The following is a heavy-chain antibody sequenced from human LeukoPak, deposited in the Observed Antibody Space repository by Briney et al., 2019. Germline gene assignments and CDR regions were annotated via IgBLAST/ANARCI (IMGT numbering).Heavy chain of an antibody. CDR3: ARNRTPDSYDSSGYHGF. CDR2: ISGRSGTI. D-gene: IGHD3-22*01. CDR1: GFTFSSYS. J-gene: IGHJ4*02. V-gene: IGHV3-48*04. Sequence: GGSLRLSCAASGFTFSSYSMNWVRQAPGKGLEWVAYISGRSGTIYYADSVKGRFTISRDNAKNSLYLQMNSLRAEDTAVYFWARNRTPDSYDSSGYHGFWGQGTLVTVSS.